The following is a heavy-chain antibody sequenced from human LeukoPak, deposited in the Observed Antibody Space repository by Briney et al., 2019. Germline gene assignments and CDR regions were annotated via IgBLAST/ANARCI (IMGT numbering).Heavy chain of an antibody. CDR2: GSGSSAI. J-gene: IGHJ4*02. V-gene: IGHV3-21*01. D-gene: IGHD4-17*01. CDR1: GFTFTTYS. Sequence: PGGSLRLSCEASGFTFTTYSMTWVRQASGKGLEWVSIGSGSSAIFSADALKGRFTISRDDAKNLLYLDMNSLRAEDTAVYYCARGHTAVTRHFDFWGQGTLVTVSS. CDR3: ARGHTAVTRHFDF.